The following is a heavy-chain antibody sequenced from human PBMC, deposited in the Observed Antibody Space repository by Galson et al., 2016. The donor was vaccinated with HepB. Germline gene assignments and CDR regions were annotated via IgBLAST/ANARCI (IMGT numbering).Heavy chain of an antibody. D-gene: IGHD3-16*01. CDR1: GGSISRYY. J-gene: IGHJ4*02. Sequence: LSLTCTVSGGSISRYYWHWIRQPPGKGLEWIGYIDSSGSTNSNLSLKSRVTISGDTSKNHFSLKMRSVTAADTALYYCARDRFGFGSTHFDQWGQGTHVIVSS. CDR2: IDSSGST. CDR3: ARDRFGFGSTHFDQ. V-gene: IGHV4-59*01.